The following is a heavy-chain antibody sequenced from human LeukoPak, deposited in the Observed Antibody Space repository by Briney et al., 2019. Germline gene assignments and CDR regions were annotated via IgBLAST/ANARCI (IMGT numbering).Heavy chain of an antibody. CDR1: GFTFSSYS. CDR2: ISSSSYI. J-gene: IGHJ4*02. Sequence: PGGSLRLSCAASGFTFSSYSMNWVRQAPGKGLEWVSSISSSSYIYYADSVKGRFTISRDNAKNSLYLQMNSLRAEDTTVYYCARDRGDIVAHLDYWGQGTLVTVSS. CDR3: ARDRGDIVAHLDY. D-gene: IGHD2-15*01. V-gene: IGHV3-21*01.